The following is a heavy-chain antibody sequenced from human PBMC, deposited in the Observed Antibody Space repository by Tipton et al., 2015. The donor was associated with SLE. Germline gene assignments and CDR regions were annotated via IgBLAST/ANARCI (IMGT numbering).Heavy chain of an antibody. D-gene: IGHD5-18*01. V-gene: IGHV4-39*07. CDR2: MYHSGST. CDR1: GGSVTSGSFY. CDR3: ARAYSYGYDYYYYGMDV. Sequence: TLSLTCTVSGGSVTSGSFYWNWIRQPPGKGLEWIGIMYHSGSTYYNPSLKSRVTISVDTSKNQLSLKVSSVTAADTAVYYCARAYSYGYDYYYYGMDVWGQGTTVTVSS. J-gene: IGHJ6*02.